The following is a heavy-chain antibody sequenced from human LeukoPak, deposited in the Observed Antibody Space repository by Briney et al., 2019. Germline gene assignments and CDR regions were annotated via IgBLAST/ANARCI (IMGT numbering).Heavy chain of an antibody. CDR3: ARDPKRIAAAGTFTSLDD. J-gene: IGHJ4*02. CDR1: GYTFTSYY. Sequence: ASVTVSCKASGYTFTSYYMHWVRQAPGQGLEWMGIINPSGGSTSYAQKFQGRVTMTRDTSTSTVYMELSSLRSEDTAVYYCARDPKRIAAAGTFTSLDDWGQGTLVTVSS. D-gene: IGHD6-13*01. V-gene: IGHV1-46*01. CDR2: INPSGGST.